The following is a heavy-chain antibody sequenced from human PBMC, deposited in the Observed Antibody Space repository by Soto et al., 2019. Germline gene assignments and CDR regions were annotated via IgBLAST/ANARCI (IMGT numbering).Heavy chain of an antibody. Sequence: EVQLLESGGGLVQPGWSLRLSCAASGFTLSSYAMSWVRQAPGKGLEWVSAIRGSAGSTYYADSVKGRFTISRDNSKNTLYLQMNSLRAEDTAVYYCATRTGGGGLSWGQGTLVTVSS. D-gene: IGHD3-16*01. CDR3: ATRTGGGGLS. J-gene: IGHJ4*02. CDR1: GFTLSSYA. V-gene: IGHV3-23*01. CDR2: IRGSAGST.